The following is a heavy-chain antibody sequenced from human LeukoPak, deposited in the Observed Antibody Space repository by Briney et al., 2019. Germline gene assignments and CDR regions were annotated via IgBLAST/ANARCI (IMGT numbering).Heavy chain of an antibody. J-gene: IGHJ2*01. V-gene: IGHV3-23*01. CDR3: TKDRGATLRNWYFDL. D-gene: IGHD3-10*01. Sequence: GGSLRLSCAASGFTFRSYAMSWVRQAPGKGLEWVSTLGGSGGTTYNADSVRGRFTISRDNSKNTLYLQMNSLRAEDTAVYYCTKDRGATLRNWYFDLWGRGTLLTVSS. CDR1: GFTFRSYA. CDR2: LGGSGGTT.